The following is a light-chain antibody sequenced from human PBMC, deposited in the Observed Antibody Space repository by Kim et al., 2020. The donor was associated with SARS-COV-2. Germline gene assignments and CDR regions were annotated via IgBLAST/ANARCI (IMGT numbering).Light chain of an antibody. V-gene: IGKV3-20*01. CDR2: DAS. Sequence: SPGEGATLSCRASQTVNYNYLAWYQHKPGQAPRLLIHDASSRATGIPDRFSGSGSGTDFTLTISRLEPEDVAVYYCQQYGRSAAFGQGTKVDIK. CDR3: QQYGRSAA. CDR1: QTVNYNY. J-gene: IGKJ1*01.